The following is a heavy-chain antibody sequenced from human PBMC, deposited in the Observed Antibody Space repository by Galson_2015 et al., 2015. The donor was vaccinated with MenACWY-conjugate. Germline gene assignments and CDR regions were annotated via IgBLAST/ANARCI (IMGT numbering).Heavy chain of an antibody. CDR1: GFTFSNYW. J-gene: IGHJ4*02. V-gene: IGHV3-7*03. D-gene: IGHD5-24*01. CDR3: ARDLGWLQFDY. CDR2: IKEDGSNK. Sequence: SLRLSCAASGFTFSNYWMSWVRQAPGKGLEWVANIKEDGSNKYYVDSVKGRFTISSDNAKNSLYLQMNSLRAEDTAVYYCARDLGWLQFDYWGQGTLVTVSS.